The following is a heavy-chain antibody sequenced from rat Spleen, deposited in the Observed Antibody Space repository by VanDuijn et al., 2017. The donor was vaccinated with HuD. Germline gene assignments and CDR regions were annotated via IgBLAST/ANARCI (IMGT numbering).Heavy chain of an antibody. CDR1: GFTFTNYD. Sequence: EVQLVESGGGLVQPGRSLKLSCAASGFTFTNYDMAWVRQAPTKGLEWIASISTGGTNTYYPDSVKGRFTISRDNAKSTLYLQMDSLRSEDTATYYCARRRGQVYNNYFDYWGQGVMVTVSS. D-gene: IGHD1-10*01. CDR3: ARRRGQVYNNYFDY. J-gene: IGHJ2*01. CDR2: ISTGGTNT. V-gene: IGHV5-25*01.